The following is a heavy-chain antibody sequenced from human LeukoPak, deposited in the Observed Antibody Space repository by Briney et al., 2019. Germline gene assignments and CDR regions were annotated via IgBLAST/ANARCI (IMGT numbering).Heavy chain of an antibody. CDR2: MHYSGDS. CDR3: ARDLELERNRWNYFES. Sequence: GSLRLSCSASRFSLSDYAVHWVRQAPGKGLEWIGSMHYSGDSKYNPSLRSRVSLSIDTSKQQFSLRLSSVTAADTAVYYCARDLELERNRWNYFESWGQGALVTVSS. J-gene: IGHJ4*02. V-gene: IGHV4-59*01. CDR1: RFSLSDYA. D-gene: IGHD1-1*01.